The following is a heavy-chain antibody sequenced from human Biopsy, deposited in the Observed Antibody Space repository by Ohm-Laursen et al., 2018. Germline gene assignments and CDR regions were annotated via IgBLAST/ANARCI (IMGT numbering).Heavy chain of an antibody. CDR2: ISVKTGNT. Sequence: SVMVSCKASGYTFTNYAINWVRQAPGQGLEWLGWISVKTGNTNYTQKLQGRVTMTTDTSTNTAYMELRSLRSGDTALYYCAREGTSVTFFGKISDYYFDFWGPGTVVTVSS. D-gene: IGHD3-3*01. CDR1: GYTFTNYA. V-gene: IGHV1-18*01. J-gene: IGHJ4*02. CDR3: AREGTSVTFFGKISDYYFDF.